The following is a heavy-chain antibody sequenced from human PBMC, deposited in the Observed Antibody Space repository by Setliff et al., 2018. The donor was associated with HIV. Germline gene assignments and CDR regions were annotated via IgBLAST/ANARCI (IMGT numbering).Heavy chain of an antibody. D-gene: IGHD2-2*01. CDR3: AKMDVVVIPAAIRY. CDR2: ISPDGSST. V-gene: IGHV3-74*03. J-gene: IGHJ4*02. Sequence: GGSLRLSCAASGFSFSSNWIHWVRQTAGKGLLWVSRISPDGSSTMYADSVKGRFTISRDNAKNTVYLQMNSLRAEDTAVYYCAKMDVVVIPAAIRYWGQGTLVTVSS. CDR1: GFSFSSNW.